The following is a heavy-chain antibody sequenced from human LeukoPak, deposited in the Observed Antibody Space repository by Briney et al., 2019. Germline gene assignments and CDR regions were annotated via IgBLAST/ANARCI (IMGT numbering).Heavy chain of an antibody. V-gene: IGHV4-34*01. D-gene: IGHD3-10*01. J-gene: IGHJ5*02. Sequence: PSETLSLTCAVYGGSFSGYYWSWIRQPPGKGLEWIGEINHRGSTNYNPSLKSRVTISVDTSKNQFSLKLSSVTAADTAVYYCARAKLYYYGSGSPRWFDPWGQGTLVTVSS. CDR2: INHRGST. CDR1: GGSFSGYY. CDR3: ARAKLYYYGSGSPRWFDP.